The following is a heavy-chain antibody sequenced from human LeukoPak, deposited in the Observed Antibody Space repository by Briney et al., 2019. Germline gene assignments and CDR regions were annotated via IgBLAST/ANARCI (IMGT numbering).Heavy chain of an antibody. V-gene: IGHV3-30*04. Sequence: GGSLRLSCAASGFTFSSYAMHWVRQAPGKGLEWVAVISYDGSNKYYADSVKGRFTISRDNSKNTLYLQMNSLRAEDTAVYYCARDTVMVTYRGYYFDYWGQGTLVTVSS. CDR1: GFTFSSYA. D-gene: IGHD5-18*01. CDR2: ISYDGSNK. CDR3: ARDTVMVTYRGYYFDY. J-gene: IGHJ4*02.